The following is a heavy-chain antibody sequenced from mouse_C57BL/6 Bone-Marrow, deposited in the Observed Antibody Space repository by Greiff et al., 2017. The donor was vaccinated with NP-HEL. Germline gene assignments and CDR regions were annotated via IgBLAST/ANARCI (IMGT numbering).Heavy chain of an antibody. CDR1: GFTFSSYA. Sequence: EVKVEESGGGLVKPGGSLKLSCAASGFTFSSYAMSWVRQTPEKRLEWVATISDGGSYTYYPDNVKGRFTISRDNAKNNLYLQMSHLKSEDTAMYYCARDRGGLRRKRFDYWGQGTTLTVSS. CDR3: ARDRGGLRRKRFDY. CDR2: ISDGGSYT. V-gene: IGHV5-4*01. J-gene: IGHJ2*01. D-gene: IGHD2-4*01.